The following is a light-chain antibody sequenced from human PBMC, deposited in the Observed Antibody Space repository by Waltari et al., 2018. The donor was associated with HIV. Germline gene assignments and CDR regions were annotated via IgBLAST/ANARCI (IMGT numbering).Light chain of an antibody. Sequence: QSVLTQSPSASGTPGQRVIISCSGTISNIGSKTVNWYRQLPGTAPKLLIYRDVKRPSGVPDRFSGSKSGTSASLAISELQSEDEADYYCAAWDDSLNSYVFGPGTKVTVL. CDR2: RDV. V-gene: IGLV1-44*01. J-gene: IGLJ1*01. CDR3: AAWDDSLNSYV. CDR1: ISNIGSKT.